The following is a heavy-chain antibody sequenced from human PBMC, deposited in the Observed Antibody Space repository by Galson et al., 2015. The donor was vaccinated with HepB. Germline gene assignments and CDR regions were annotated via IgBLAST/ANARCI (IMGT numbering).Heavy chain of an antibody. J-gene: IGHJ4*02. V-gene: IGHV3-53*01. D-gene: IGHD3-3*01. Sequence: SLRLSCAGSGFIIGNNYISWVRQAPGRGLEWVSSIYSGSTTDYSDSVKGRFTISRDKSRTTVFLQMNSLRAEDTAVYYCATGGYDLLFALGYWGQGTLVTVSS. CDR3: ATGGYDLLFALGY. CDR2: IYSGSTT. CDR1: GFIIGNNY.